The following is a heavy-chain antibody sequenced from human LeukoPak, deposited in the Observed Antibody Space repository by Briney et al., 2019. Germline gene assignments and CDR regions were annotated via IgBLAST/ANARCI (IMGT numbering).Heavy chain of an antibody. CDR1: GFTVSNNY. D-gene: IGHD5-18*01. V-gene: IGHV3-66*02. Sequence: LTGGSLRLSCTASGFTVSNNYMSWVCQAPGRGLEWVSVIYSGGSTYHADSVKGLFIISRDNSKNTLNLQMNSLRVEDSAVYYCARDRYSYGYALDCWGQGTLVTVSS. CDR3: ARDRYSYGYALDC. CDR2: IYSGGST. J-gene: IGHJ4*02.